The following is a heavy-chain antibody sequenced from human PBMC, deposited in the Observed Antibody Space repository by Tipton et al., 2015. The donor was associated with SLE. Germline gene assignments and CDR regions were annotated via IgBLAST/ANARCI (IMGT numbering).Heavy chain of an antibody. CDR3: ARLLELGPFDY. V-gene: IGHV4-39*02. CDR1: GGSISSYF. Sequence: TLSLTCTVSGGSISSYFWSWIRQPPGEGLEWIGSIYYSGSTYYNPSLKSRVTISVDTSKNHFSLKLSSVTAADTAVYFCARLLELGPFDYWGQGTLVTVSS. J-gene: IGHJ4*02. D-gene: IGHD7-27*01. CDR2: IYYSGST.